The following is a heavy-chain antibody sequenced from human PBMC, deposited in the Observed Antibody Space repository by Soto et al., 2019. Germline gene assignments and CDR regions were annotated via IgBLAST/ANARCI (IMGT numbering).Heavy chain of an antibody. CDR1: GFTFSSYA. Sequence: EVQLLESGGGLVQPGGSLRLSCAASGFTFSSYAMSWVRQAPGKGLEWVSAISGSGATTYYAVSVKGRFTFSRDNSKTTLYLQRNSLRAEDTAVYYCAKTANGWFSAFEIWGQGTMVTVSS. V-gene: IGHV3-23*01. D-gene: IGHD6-19*01. CDR3: AKTANGWFSAFEI. CDR2: ISGSGATT. J-gene: IGHJ3*02.